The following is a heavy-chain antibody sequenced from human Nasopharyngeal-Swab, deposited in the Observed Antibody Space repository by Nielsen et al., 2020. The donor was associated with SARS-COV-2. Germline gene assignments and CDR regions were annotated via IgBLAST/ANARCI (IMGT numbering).Heavy chain of an antibody. J-gene: IGHJ5*02. CDR2: IDSDGSGT. CDR3: AKDSGAGFCDDGSCFPTNH. D-gene: IGHD2-15*01. Sequence: GESLKISCAASGFTFSSYWIHWVRQAPGKGLVWVSRIDSDGSGTTYADSVKGRFTTTRDNAKNTVYLQMNSLRVDDTAVYYCAKDSGAGFCDDGSCFPTNHWGLGTLVTVSS. V-gene: IGHV3-74*01. CDR1: GFTFSSYW.